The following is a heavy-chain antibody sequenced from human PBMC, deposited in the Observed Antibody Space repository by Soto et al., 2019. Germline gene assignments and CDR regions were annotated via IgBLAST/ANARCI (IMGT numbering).Heavy chain of an antibody. V-gene: IGHV1-8*02. D-gene: IGHD3-10*01. CDR1: GGTFKSYS. CDR3: ARLYYYGPGSYYIGFDP. CDR2: MNPNSGNT. Sequence: PVELSGDACGGTFKSYSMYLLQHATGHGLEWMGWMNPNSGNTGYAQKFQGRVTMTRNTSISTAYMELSSLRSEDTAVYYCARLYYYGPGSYYIGFDPWGQGTLVTVSS. J-gene: IGHJ5*02.